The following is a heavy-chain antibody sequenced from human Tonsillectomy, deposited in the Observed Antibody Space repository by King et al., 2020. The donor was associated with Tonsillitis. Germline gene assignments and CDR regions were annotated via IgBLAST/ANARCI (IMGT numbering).Heavy chain of an antibody. D-gene: IGHD6-13*01. V-gene: IGHV3-53*04. CDR3: ARYIDDLQGTAAADDAYDI. J-gene: IGHJ3*02. CDR1: GFSVSRNY. CDR2: IYSGGST. Sequence: DVQLVESGGGLVQPGGSLRLSCAASGFSVSRNYMSWVRQAPGKGLEWVSFIYSGGSTHYADSVKGRFTISRDNSKNTVYLQMNSLRVEDTAVYYCARYIDDLQGTAAADDAYDIWGQGTMVTVSS.